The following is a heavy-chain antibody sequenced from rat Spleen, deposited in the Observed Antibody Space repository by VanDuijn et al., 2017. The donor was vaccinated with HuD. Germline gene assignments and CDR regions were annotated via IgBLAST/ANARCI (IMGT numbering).Heavy chain of an antibody. CDR3: ARQDNYVGFAY. CDR1: GFSLSSNG. CDR2: ISSDGHYT. V-gene: IGHV5-58*01. D-gene: IGHD1-10*01. Sequence: VQLKESGPGLVQPSQTLSLTCTVSGFSLSSNGVSWVRQPPGKGLEWVSSISSDGHYTHYPDSVKGRFTISRDNAENTVYLQMNSLRSEDTATYYCARQDNYVGFAYWGQGTLVTVSS. J-gene: IGHJ3*01.